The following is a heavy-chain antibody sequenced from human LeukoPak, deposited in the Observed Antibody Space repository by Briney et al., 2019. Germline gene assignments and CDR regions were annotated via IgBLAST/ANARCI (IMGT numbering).Heavy chain of an antibody. CDR2: IYYSGNT. CDR3: AREPYGGGYYYYGMDV. CDR1: GGSISSYY. V-gene: IGHV4-59*01. J-gene: IGHJ6*02. Sequence: PSETLSLTCTVSGGSISSYYWSWIRQSPGKGLEWIGYIYYSGNTNYNPSLKSRVTISVDTSRNQFSLKLSSVTAADTAVYYCAREPYGGGYYYYGMDVWGQGTTVTVSS. D-gene: IGHD4-23*01.